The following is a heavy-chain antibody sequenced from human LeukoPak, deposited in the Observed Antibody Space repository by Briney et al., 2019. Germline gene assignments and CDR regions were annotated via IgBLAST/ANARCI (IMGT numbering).Heavy chain of an antibody. CDR1: GFTFSSYS. CDR3: ARGLLGS. J-gene: IGHJ4*02. D-gene: IGHD1-26*01. Sequence: PGGSLRLSCAASGFTFSSYSMNWVRQAPGKGLEWVSSISSSSSYIYYADSVKGRFTISRDNAKNTLYLQMNSLSADDTAVYYCARGLLGSWGQGTLVTVSS. CDR2: ISSSSSYI. V-gene: IGHV3-21*01.